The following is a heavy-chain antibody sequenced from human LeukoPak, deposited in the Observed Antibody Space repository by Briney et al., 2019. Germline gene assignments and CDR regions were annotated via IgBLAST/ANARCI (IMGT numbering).Heavy chain of an antibody. V-gene: IGHV3-23*01. CDR3: AKCNRYYYDSSGYSAADY. CDR2: ISGSGGST. D-gene: IGHD3-22*01. Sequence: GGSLRLSCAASGFTFSNYAMSWVRQAPGKGLEWVSGISGSGGSTHYADSVKGRFTISRDNSKNTLYLQMNSLRAEGTAVYYCAKCNRYYYDSSGYSAADYWGQGTLVTVSS. CDR1: GFTFSNYA. J-gene: IGHJ4*02.